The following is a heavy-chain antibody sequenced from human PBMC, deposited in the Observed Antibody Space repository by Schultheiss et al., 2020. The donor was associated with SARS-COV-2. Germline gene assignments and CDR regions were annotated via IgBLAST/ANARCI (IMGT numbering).Heavy chain of an antibody. CDR2: IWYDGSNK. CDR3: ARDPYCSSTSCYYYFDY. Sequence: GESLKISCAASGFTFSSYGMHWVRQAPGKGLEWVAVIWYDGSNKYYADSVKGRFTISRDNSKNTLYLQMNSLRAEDTAVYYCARDPYCSSTSCYYYFDYWGQGTLVNVSS. V-gene: IGHV3-33*01. D-gene: IGHD2-2*01. J-gene: IGHJ4*02. CDR1: GFTFSSYG.